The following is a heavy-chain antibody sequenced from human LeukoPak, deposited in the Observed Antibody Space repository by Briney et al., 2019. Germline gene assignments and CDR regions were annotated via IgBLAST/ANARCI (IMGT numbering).Heavy chain of an antibody. V-gene: IGHV1-46*01. CDR2: INPSGGST. J-gene: IGHJ5*02. CDR3: ARDNGGSFLRGYNWFDP. Sequence: ASVKVSCKASGYTFGSYSITWARRAPGQGLEWMGIINPSGGSTSYAQKFQGRVTMTRDTSTSTVYMELSSLRSEDTAVYYCARDNGGSFLRGYNWFDPWGQGTLVTVSS. CDR1: GYTFGSYS. D-gene: IGHD3-10*01.